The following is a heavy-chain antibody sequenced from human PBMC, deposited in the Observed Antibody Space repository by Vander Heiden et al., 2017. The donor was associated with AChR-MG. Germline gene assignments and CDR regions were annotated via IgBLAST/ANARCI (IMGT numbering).Heavy chain of an antibody. CDR3: AKAVYMPMNYYYYGMDV. V-gene: IGHV3-30*18. CDR1: GFTFSSYG. D-gene: IGHD1-20*01. CDR2: ISYDGSNK. J-gene: IGHJ6*02. Sequence: QVQLVESGGGVVQPGRSLRLSCAASGFTFSSYGMHWVRQAPGKGLEWVAVISYDGSNKYYADYVKGRFTISRDNSKNTLYLQMNSLRAEDTAVYYCAKAVYMPMNYYYYGMDVWGQGTTVTVSS.